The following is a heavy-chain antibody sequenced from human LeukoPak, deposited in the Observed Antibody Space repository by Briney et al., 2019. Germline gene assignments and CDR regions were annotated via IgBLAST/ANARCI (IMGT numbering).Heavy chain of an antibody. CDR2: IYYSGSA. D-gene: IGHD6-19*01. CDR1: GGSISSYY. J-gene: IGHJ4*02. Sequence: SETLSLTCTVSGGSISSYYWSWIRQPPGKGLEWIGYIYYSGSANYNPSLKSRVTISVDTSKNQFSLKLSSVTAADTAVYYCARRGDSSGWSVIDYWGQGTLVTVSS. V-gene: IGHV4-59*08. CDR3: ARRGDSSGWSVIDY.